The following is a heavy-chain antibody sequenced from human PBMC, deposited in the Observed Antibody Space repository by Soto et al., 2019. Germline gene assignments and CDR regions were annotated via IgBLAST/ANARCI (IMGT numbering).Heavy chain of an antibody. CDR3: ARGGSSNWWDNDAYDI. D-gene: IGHD6-13*01. V-gene: IGHV3-64*01. J-gene: IGHJ3*02. Sequence: PGGSLRLSCAASGVMFSTYAMHWVRQAPGKGLENVSSISTYGGSTYYANSVKGRFTISRDNSKNTLYLQMGSLRAEDMAVYYCARGGSSNWWDNDAYDIWGKGTMVTASS. CDR2: ISTYGGST. CDR1: GVMFSTYA.